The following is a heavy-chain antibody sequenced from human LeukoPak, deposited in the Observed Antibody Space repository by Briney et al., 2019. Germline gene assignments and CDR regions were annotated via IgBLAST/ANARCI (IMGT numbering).Heavy chain of an antibody. D-gene: IGHD6-25*01. CDR2: IYPGDSDT. CDR3: ARLGSGYYNYFDS. V-gene: IGHV5-51*01. Sequence: GESLKISCNASGYXFTTYWIGWVRQMPGKGLEWTGIIYPGDSDTRYSPSFQGQVTISADQSINTAYLQWSSLKSSDTAMYYCARLGSGYYNYFDSWGQGTMVTVSS. J-gene: IGHJ4*02. CDR1: GYXFTTYW.